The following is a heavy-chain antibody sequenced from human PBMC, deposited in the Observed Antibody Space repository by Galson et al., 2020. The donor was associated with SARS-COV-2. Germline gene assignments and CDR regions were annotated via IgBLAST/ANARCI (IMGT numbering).Heavy chain of an antibody. D-gene: IGHD4-4*01. CDR3: ARGDNYVSPFDY. Sequence: GGSLRLSCAASGFTFSSYAMHWVRQAPGKGLEWVAVISYDGSNKYYADSVKGRFTISRDNSKHTLYLQMNSLRAEDTAVYYCARGDNYVSPFDYWGQGTLVTVSS. CDR2: ISYDGSNK. J-gene: IGHJ4*02. CDR1: GFTFSSYA. V-gene: IGHV3-30*04.